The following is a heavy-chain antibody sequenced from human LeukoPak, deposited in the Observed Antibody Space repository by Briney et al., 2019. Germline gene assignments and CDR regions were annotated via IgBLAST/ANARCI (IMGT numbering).Heavy chain of an antibody. D-gene: IGHD1-26*01. CDR3: ARDNSVGDVAWWFDP. CDR2: INPSGSST. V-gene: IGHV1-46*01. J-gene: IGHJ5*02. CDR1: GYTFTSYD. Sequence: ASVKVSCKASGYTFTSYDINWVRQAPGQGLEWLGLINPSGSSTLYAQKFQGRVTMTRDMSTTTDYMELSSLRSEDTAVYYCARDNSVGDVAWWFDPWGQGTLVTVSS.